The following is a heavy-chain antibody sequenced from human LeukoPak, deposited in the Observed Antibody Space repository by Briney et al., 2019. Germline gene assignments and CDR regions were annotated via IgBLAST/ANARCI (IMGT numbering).Heavy chain of an antibody. D-gene: IGHD3-22*01. Sequence: PSQTLSLTCTVSGGSISSGGYYWSWIRQHPGKGLEWIGYIYYSGSTYYNPSLKSRVTISVDTSKNQFSLKLSSVTAADTAVYYCARRPKGSSGYYQASGGWFDPWGQGTLVTVSS. CDR1: GGSISSGGYY. J-gene: IGHJ5*02. CDR2: IYYSGST. CDR3: ARRPKGSSGYYQASGGWFDP. V-gene: IGHV4-31*03.